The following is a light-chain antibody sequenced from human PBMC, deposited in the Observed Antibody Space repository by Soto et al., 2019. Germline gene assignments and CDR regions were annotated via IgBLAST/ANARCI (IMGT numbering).Light chain of an antibody. J-gene: IGKJ5*01. V-gene: IGKV3-15*01. CDR3: QQYSSSPRT. CDR1: QSVSSS. Sequence: EIEMTQSPATLSVSPGERATLSCRASQSVSSSLAWYQHKPGQAPRLLIYGASTRATGIPARFSGSGSGTDFSLTISRLEPEDFAVYHCQQYSSSPRTFGQGTRLEIK. CDR2: GAS.